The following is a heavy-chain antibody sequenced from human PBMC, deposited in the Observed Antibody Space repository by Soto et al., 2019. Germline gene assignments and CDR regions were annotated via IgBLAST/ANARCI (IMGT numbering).Heavy chain of an antibody. CDR1: GGSISSYY. CDR3: AGRASRYYYDSSGYFDY. V-gene: IGHV4-59*01. D-gene: IGHD3-22*01. CDR2: IYYSGST. Sequence: SETLSLTCTVSGGSISSYYWSWIRQPPGKGLEWIGYIYYSGSTNYNPSHKSRVTISVDTPKNQFSLKLSSVTAADTAVYYCAGRASRYYYDSSGYFDYWGQGTLVTVSS. J-gene: IGHJ4*02.